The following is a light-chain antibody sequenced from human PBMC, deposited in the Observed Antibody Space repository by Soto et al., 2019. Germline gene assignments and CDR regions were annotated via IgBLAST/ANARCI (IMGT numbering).Light chain of an antibody. Sequence: EILLTQSPGTLSLSPGERATLSCRASQSVSSSYLAWYQQKPGQAPRLLIYGASSRANGIPDRFSGSGSGTDFTLTISRLEPEDFTLYYCQHYGSSPQWTFGQGTKVDIK. CDR1: QSVSSSY. J-gene: IGKJ1*01. CDR3: QHYGSSPQWT. CDR2: GAS. V-gene: IGKV3-20*01.